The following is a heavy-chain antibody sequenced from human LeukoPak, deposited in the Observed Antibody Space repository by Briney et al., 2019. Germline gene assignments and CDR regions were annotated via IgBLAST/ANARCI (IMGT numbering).Heavy chain of an antibody. D-gene: IGHD3-10*01. CDR3: ARDASWFGELLFDY. CDR1: GYTFTSYG. Sequence: ASVKVSCKASGYTFTSYGISWVRQAPGQGLEWMGWISAYNGNTNYAQKLQGRVTMTTDTSTSTAYMELRSLRSDDTAVYYCARDASWFGELLFDYWGQGTLVAVSS. J-gene: IGHJ4*02. V-gene: IGHV1-18*01. CDR2: ISAYNGNT.